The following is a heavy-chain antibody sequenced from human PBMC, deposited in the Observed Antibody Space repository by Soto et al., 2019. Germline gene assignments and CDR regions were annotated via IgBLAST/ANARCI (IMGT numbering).Heavy chain of an antibody. CDR3: ARDEYSSGWSPGNY. Sequence: QVPLVESGGGVVQPGRSLRLSCAASGFTFSSYAMHWVRQAPGKGLEWVAVISYDGSNKYYADSVKGRFTISRDNSKNTLYLQMNSLRAEDTAVYYCARDEYSSGWSPGNYWGQGTLVTVSS. CDR1: GFTFSSYA. J-gene: IGHJ4*02. CDR2: ISYDGSNK. D-gene: IGHD6-19*01. V-gene: IGHV3-30-3*01.